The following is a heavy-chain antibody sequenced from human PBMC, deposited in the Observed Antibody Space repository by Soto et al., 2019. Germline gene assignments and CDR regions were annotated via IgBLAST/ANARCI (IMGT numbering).Heavy chain of an antibody. CDR1: GYTFTNYG. V-gene: IGHV1-18*01. Sequence: GASVKVSCKASGYTFTNYGVSWVRQAPGQGLERMGWISAYNGNTNYAQRLQGRVTMTTDTSTSTAYMELRSLRSDDTAVYFCARAPITMIVVISGIWDYWGQGTLVTVSS. J-gene: IGHJ4*02. D-gene: IGHD3-22*01. CDR2: ISAYNGNT. CDR3: ARAPITMIVVISGIWDY.